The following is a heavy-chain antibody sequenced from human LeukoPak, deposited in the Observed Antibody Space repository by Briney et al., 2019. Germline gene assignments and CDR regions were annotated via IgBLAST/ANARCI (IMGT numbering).Heavy chain of an antibody. CDR2: INPNSGGT. J-gene: IGHJ4*02. CDR1: GYTFTGYY. V-gene: IGHV1-2*02. Sequence: ASVKVSCKASGYTFTGYYMHWVRQAPGQGLEWMGWINPNSGGTNYAQKFQGRVTMTRDTSISTAYMELSRLRSDDTAVYYCARGSIPYGFWSGPDYWGQGTLVTVSS. D-gene: IGHD3-3*01. CDR3: ARGSIPYGFWSGPDY.